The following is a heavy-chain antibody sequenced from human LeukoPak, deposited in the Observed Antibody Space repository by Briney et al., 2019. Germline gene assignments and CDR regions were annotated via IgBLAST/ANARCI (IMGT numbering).Heavy chain of an antibody. V-gene: IGHV3-48*01. CDR1: GFTFSSYS. D-gene: IGHD2-21*02. CDR2: ISSSSSTI. Sequence: GGSLRLSCAASGFTFSSYSMNWVRQAPGKGLEWVSYISSSSSTIYYADPVKGRFTISRDNAKNSLYLQMNSLRAEDTAVYYCARDLAQFIVVVTEGIDYWGQGTLVTVSS. J-gene: IGHJ4*02. CDR3: ARDLAQFIVVVTEGIDY.